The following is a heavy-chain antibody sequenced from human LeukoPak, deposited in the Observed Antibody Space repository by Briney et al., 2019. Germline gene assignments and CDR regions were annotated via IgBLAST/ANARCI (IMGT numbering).Heavy chain of an antibody. V-gene: IGHV1-18*01. CDR2: ISAYNGNT. CDR1: GYTFTSYG. CDR3: ARDHYDFWSGYYRDNWFDP. Sequence: ASVKVSCKASGYTFTSYGISWVRQAPGQGLEWMGGISAYNGNTNYAQKLQGRVTMTTDTSTSTAYMELRSLSSDDTAVYYCARDHYDFWSGYYRDNWFDPWGQGTLVTVSS. J-gene: IGHJ5*02. D-gene: IGHD3-3*01.